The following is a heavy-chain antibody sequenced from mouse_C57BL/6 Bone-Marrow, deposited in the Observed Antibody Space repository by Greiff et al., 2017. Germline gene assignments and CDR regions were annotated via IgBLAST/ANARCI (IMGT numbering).Heavy chain of an antibody. CDR2: INPGSGGT. Sequence: VQLQQSGAELVRPGTSVKVSCKASGYAFTNYLIEWVKQRPGQGLEWIGVINPGSGGTNYNEKFKGKATLTADKSSSTAYMQLSSLTSEDSAVYFCARNDGYYGDYYAMDYWGQGTSVTVSS. V-gene: IGHV1-54*01. J-gene: IGHJ4*01. CDR3: ARNDGYYGDYYAMDY. D-gene: IGHD2-3*01. CDR1: GYAFTNYL.